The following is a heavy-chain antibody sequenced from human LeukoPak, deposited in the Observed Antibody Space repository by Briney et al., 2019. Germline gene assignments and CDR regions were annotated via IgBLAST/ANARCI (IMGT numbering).Heavy chain of an antibody. CDR3: ARGRFGEWDNWFDP. D-gene: IGHD3-10*01. Sequence: ASVKVSCKASGYTFTAYYIHWVRQAPGQGLEWMGWINPNGGATNYAQKFQGRVTMTRDTSISTAYMELSRLTSDDTAVYFCARGRFGEWDNWFDPWGQGTLVTVSS. V-gene: IGHV1-2*02. CDR1: GYTFTAYY. J-gene: IGHJ5*02. CDR2: INPNGGAT.